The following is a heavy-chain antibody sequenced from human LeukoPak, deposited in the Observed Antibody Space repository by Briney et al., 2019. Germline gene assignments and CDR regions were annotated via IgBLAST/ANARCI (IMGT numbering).Heavy chain of an antibody. CDR3: ARAQSGSSWSGDNWFDP. J-gene: IGHJ5*02. Sequence: GASVKVSCKASGGTFSSYAISWVRQAPGQGLEWMGGIIPIFGTANYAQKFQGRVTITADESTSTAYMELSSLRSEDTAVYYCARAQSGSSWSGDNWFDPWGQGTLVTVSS. V-gene: IGHV1-69*13. CDR1: GGTFSSYA. CDR2: IIPIFGTA. D-gene: IGHD6-13*01.